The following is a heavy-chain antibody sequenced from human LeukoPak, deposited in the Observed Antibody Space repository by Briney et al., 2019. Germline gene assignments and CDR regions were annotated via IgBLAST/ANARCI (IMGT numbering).Heavy chain of an antibody. V-gene: IGHV4-61*02. CDR3: ARDRGCSSTSCSYYYYYYMDV. CDR1: GGSISSGSYY. CDR2: IYTSGST. J-gene: IGHJ6*03. D-gene: IGHD2-2*01. Sequence: PSETLSLTCTVSGGSISSGSYYWSWIRQPVGKGLEWIGRIYTSGSTNYNPSLKSRVTISVDTSKNQFSLKLSSVTAADTAVYYCARDRGCSSTSCSYYYYYYMDVWGKGTTVTVSS.